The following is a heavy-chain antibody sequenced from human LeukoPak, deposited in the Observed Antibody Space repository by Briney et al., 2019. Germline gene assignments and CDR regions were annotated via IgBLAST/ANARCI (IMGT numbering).Heavy chain of an antibody. J-gene: IGHJ4*02. V-gene: IGHV4-39*07. CDR3: ARGAIPADY. D-gene: IGHD2-21*01. CDR2: IYHSGST. CDR1: GGSISSSSYY. Sequence: PSETLSLTCTVSGGSISSSSYYWGWIRQPPGKGLEWIGEIYHSGSTNYNPSLKSRVTISVDKSKNQFSLKLSSVTAADTAVYYCARGAIPADYWGQGTLVTVSS.